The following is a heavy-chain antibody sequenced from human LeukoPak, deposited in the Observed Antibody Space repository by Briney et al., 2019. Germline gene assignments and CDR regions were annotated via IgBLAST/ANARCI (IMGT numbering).Heavy chain of an antibody. CDR2: IYYSGST. CDR1: GGSISSSSYY. V-gene: IGHV4-39*01. Sequence: SETLSLTCTVSGGSISSSSYYWGWIRQPPGKGLEWIGSIYYSGSTYYNPSLKSRVTISVDTSKNQFSLKLSSVTAADTAVYYCARHVGSSWHQWIDYWGQGTLVTVSS. CDR3: ARHVGSSWHQWIDY. D-gene: IGHD6-13*01. J-gene: IGHJ4*02.